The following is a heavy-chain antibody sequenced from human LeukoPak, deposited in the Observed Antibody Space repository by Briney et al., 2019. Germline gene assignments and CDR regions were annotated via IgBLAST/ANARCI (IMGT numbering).Heavy chain of an antibody. CDR2: INHSGST. Sequence: SETLSLTCAVYGGSFSGYYWSWIRQPPGKGLEWIGEINHSGSTNYNPSLKSRVTISVDTSKNQFSLKLSSVTAADTAVYYCARVVVPAADMDVWGKGATVTVSS. J-gene: IGHJ6*03. CDR3: ARVVVPAADMDV. D-gene: IGHD2-2*01. V-gene: IGHV4-34*01. CDR1: GGSFSGYY.